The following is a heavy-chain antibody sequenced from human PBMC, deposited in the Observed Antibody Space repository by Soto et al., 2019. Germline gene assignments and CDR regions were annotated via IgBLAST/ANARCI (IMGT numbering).Heavy chain of an antibody. J-gene: IGHJ4*02. D-gene: IGHD2-15*01. V-gene: IGHV3-23*01. CDR2: IDVLDGA. Sequence: PGGSLRLSCVVSGLSLNNYAIAWVRHAPGKGLEFVSTIDVLDGAWYSDSVRGRLATSRDVSRNTVYLQMSSLRVEDTAIYFCSDWRAGGPVNLDHWGPGTRVTVSS. CDR1: GLSLNNYA. CDR3: SDWRAGGPVNLDH.